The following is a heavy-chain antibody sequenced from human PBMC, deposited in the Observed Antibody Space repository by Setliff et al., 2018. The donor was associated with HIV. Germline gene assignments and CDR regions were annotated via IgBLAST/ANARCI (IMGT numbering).Heavy chain of an antibody. CDR2: ISWSSGSI. V-gene: IGHV3-9*01. Sequence: PGGSLRLSCAASGFTFDDYAMHWVRQAPGKGLEWVSGISWSSGSIGYADSVKGRFTISRDNAKNTLYLQMNSLRAEDTAVYYCARVQLGYCSGGSCYGVDYWGQGTLVTVSS. CDR1: GFTFDDYA. D-gene: IGHD2-15*01. CDR3: ARVQLGYCSGGSCYGVDY. J-gene: IGHJ4*02.